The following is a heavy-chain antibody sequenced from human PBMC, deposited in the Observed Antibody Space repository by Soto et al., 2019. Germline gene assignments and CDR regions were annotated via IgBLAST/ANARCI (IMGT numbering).Heavy chain of an antibody. J-gene: IGHJ6*02. CDR1: GFTFSSYW. D-gene: IGHD6-13*01. CDR3: PRLAATGRGWDV. Sequence: EVQLVESGGGLVQPGGSLRLSCVDSGFTFSSYWMSWVRQAPLKGLEWVGNIKQDGSEENYVDSLKGRFTISRDNAKNSMYLQMNSLRAEDTAVYYCPRLAATGRGWDVWGQGTTVVVSS. V-gene: IGHV3-7*01. CDR2: IKQDGSEE.